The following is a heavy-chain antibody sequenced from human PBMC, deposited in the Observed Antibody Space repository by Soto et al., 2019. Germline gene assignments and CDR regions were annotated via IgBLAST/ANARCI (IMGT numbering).Heavy chain of an antibody. D-gene: IGHD3-22*01. CDR3: ARGYHYYDSSGYDKWDAFDI. CDR1: GFTFSSYS. V-gene: IGHV3-21*01. J-gene: IGHJ3*02. CDR2: LSSSSYI. Sequence: EVQLVESGGGLVKPGGSLRLSCAASGFTFSSYSMNWVRQAPGKGLEWVSSLSSSSYIDYADSVKGRFTISRDNAKNSLYLQMNSLRAEDTAVYYCARGYHYYDSSGYDKWDAFDIWGQGTMVTVSS.